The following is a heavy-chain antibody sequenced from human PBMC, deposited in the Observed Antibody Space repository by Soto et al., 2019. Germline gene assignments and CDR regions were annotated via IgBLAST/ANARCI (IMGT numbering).Heavy chain of an antibody. Sequence: QVQLQESGPGLVKPSRTLSLTCPVSGGSFSSGGYYWSWTRQHPGRGLEWIGYIYYSGSTYSNPSLKSRVTISVDTSKNQFSLKLSSVTAADTAVYYCARTPDHWGQGTLVTVSS. V-gene: IGHV4-31*03. J-gene: IGHJ4*02. CDR3: ARTPDH. CDR1: GGSFSSGGYY. D-gene: IGHD2-15*01. CDR2: IYYSGST.